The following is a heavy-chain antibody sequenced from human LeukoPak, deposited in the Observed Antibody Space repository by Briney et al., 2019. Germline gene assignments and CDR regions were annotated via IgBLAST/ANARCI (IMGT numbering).Heavy chain of an antibody. CDR2: INPNSGGT. J-gene: IGHJ6*03. D-gene: IGHD2-2*01. Sequence: ASVKVSCKASGYTFTDYYIHWVRQAPGQGLEWMGWINPNSGGTNYAQKFQGRVTMTRDTSIGTAYMELSRLRSDDTAVYYCARGCQYQLLIFLYYYMDVWGKGTTVTISS. CDR1: GYTFTDYY. CDR3: ARGCQYQLLIFLYYYMDV. V-gene: IGHV1-2*02.